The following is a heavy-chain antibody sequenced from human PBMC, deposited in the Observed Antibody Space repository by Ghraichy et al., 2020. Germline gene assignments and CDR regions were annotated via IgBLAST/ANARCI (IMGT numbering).Heavy chain of an antibody. Sequence: GGSLRLSCAASGFTFSRSAVAWVRQAPGKGLQWVSASGDGGNQYYAESVLGRFTVSRDNSENTLYLQMNNLRADDTAVYYCAKGVSLTTVAVPDYYFDFWGQGTQVTVSP. D-gene: IGHD6-19*01. CDR3: AKGVSLTTVAVPDYYFDF. J-gene: IGHJ4*02. CDR1: GFTFSRSA. CDR2: SGDGGNQ. V-gene: IGHV3-23*01.